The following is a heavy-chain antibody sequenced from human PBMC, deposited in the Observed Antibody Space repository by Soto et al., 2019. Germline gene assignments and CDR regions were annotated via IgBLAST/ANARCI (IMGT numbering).Heavy chain of an antibody. J-gene: IGHJ5*02. D-gene: IGHD2-2*01. CDR2: TFYRSEWYN. V-gene: IGHV6-1*01. CDR3: ARDRGTSQPLDL. Sequence: QAHLQQSGPGLVKPSQTLSLTCAISGDSVSSTGVAWNWIRQFPSRGLEWLGRTFYRSEWYNDYAVSVKSLIAEPPDRSKNQFPLHLNSVTPEDTSVYYCARDRGTSQPLDLWGQGTLVAVSA. CDR1: GDSVSSTGVA.